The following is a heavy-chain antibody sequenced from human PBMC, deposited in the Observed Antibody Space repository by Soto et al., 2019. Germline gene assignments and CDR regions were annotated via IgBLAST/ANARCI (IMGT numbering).Heavy chain of an antibody. D-gene: IGHD2-2*01. Sequence: GGSLRLSCAASGFTFSSYSMNWVRQAPGKGLEWVSSISSSSSYIYYADSVKGRFTISRDNAKNSLYLQMNSLRAEDTAVYYCARDLLTLYCSSTSCYFDYWGQGTLVTVSS. CDR3: ARDLLTLYCSSTSCYFDY. CDR1: GFTFSSYS. J-gene: IGHJ4*02. V-gene: IGHV3-21*01. CDR2: ISSSSSYI.